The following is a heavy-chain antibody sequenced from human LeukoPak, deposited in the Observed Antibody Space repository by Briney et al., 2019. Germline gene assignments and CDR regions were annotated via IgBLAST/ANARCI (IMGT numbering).Heavy chain of an antibody. J-gene: IGHJ4*02. D-gene: IGHD1-26*01. Sequence: ASVKVSCKTSGYTFTYYFFSWVRQAPGQGLEWMGWINAYNGNTNDAQKFQGRVTMTTDTSTSTAYMELRSLRSDDTAVYYCARGEKPYDYWGQGTLVSVSS. V-gene: IGHV1-18*01. CDR3: ARGEKPYDY. CDR2: INAYNGNT. CDR1: GYTFTYYF.